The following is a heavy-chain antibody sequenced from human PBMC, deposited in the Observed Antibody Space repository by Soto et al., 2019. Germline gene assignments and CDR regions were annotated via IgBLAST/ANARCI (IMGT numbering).Heavy chain of an antibody. CDR1: GFTFSHYA. V-gene: IGHV3-30*18. CDR3: AKDGSHNFDY. CDR2: MSYDGSNE. D-gene: IGHD1-26*01. J-gene: IGHJ4*02. Sequence: QVQLVESGGGVVQPGRSLRLYSAASGFTFSHYAMHWVRQAPGKGLEWVALMSYDGSNEYYADSVKGRFTISRDNSKNTLYLQMNSLRAEDTAVYYCAKDGSHNFDYWGQGTLVTVSS.